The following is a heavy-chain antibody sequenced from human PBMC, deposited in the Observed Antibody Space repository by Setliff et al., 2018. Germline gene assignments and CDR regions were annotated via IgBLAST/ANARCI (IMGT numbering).Heavy chain of an antibody. Sequence: GASVKVSCKTSGFRFTNFGFSWVRQAPGQGLEWMGWMNPNNGNTGYSQKFQGRVTITADESTSTAYMELSSLRSEDTAVYYCARGPGGFDPWGQGTLVTVSS. CDR3: ARGPGGFDP. J-gene: IGHJ5*02. CDR2: MNPNNGNT. CDR1: GFRFTNFG. V-gene: IGHV1-8*03.